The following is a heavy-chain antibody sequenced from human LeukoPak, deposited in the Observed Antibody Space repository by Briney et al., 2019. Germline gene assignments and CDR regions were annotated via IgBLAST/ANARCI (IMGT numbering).Heavy chain of an antibody. CDR2: IRYDGSNK. J-gene: IGHJ4*02. CDR3: AKDRYSSSWETFDY. Sequence: GGYLSLSCAASGFTFSSYGMHWVRRAPGKGLEWVAFIRYDGSNKYYADSVKGRFTISRDNSKNTLYLQMNSLRAEDTAVYYCAKDRYSSSWETFDYWGQGTLVTVSS. CDR1: GFTFSSYG. V-gene: IGHV3-30*02. D-gene: IGHD6-13*01.